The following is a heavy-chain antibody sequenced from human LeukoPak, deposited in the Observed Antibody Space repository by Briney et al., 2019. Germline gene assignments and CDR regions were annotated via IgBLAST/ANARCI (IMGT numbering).Heavy chain of an antibody. Sequence: GGSLRLSCAASGFTFSSYSMNWVRQAPGKGLEWVSSISSSSSYIYYADSVKGRFTISRDNAKNTLYLQMNSLRAEDTAVYYCARPRHYYYDSSGKDIWGQGTLVTVSS. CDR3: ARPRHYYYDSSGKDI. CDR1: GFTFSSYS. CDR2: ISSSSSYI. D-gene: IGHD3-22*01. V-gene: IGHV3-21*04. J-gene: IGHJ4*02.